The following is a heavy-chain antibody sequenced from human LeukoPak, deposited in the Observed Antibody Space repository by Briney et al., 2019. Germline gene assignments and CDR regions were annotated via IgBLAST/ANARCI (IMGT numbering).Heavy chain of an antibody. V-gene: IGHV1-18*01. CDR1: GYTFTNHG. J-gene: IGHJ4*02. CDR3: AGGVRSTWNFDY. CDR2: MSGYNTNT. D-gene: IGHD6-13*01. Sequence: ASVKVSCKASGYTFTNHGISWVRQAPGQGLEWMGWMSGYNTNTNYAQKFQGRVTIHTHTPTPTVYMELRSLRSDDTAVYYCAGGVRSTWNFDYWGQGTLVTVSS.